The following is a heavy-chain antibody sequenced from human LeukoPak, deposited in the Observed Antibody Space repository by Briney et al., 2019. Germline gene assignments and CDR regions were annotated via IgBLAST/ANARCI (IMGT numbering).Heavy chain of an antibody. CDR1: GYTFTDFG. CDR3: PRPETTALYPLY. V-gene: IGHV1-18*01. D-gene: IGHD2-2*02. J-gene: IGHJ1*01. CDR2: VSTYNGDT. Sequence: EASVKVSCKASGYTFTDFGLIWVRQAPGQGLEWMGWVSTYNGDTDYAKKFQDRVTMTTESSTQTTFMELRNLRSDATAVYYCPRPETTALYPLYWRQGPLLSVSP.